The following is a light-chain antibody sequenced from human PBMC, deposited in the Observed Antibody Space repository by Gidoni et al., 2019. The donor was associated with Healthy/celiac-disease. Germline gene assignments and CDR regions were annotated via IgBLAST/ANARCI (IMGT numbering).Light chain of an antibody. CDR3: QVWDSSSDLVV. CDR2: DDS. J-gene: IGLJ2*01. Sequence: SYVLTQPPSVSVAPGQTARITCGGNNIGSKSVHWYQQKPGQAPVLVVYDDSDRPSGSPERFSGSNSGNTATLTISRVEAGDEAVYYCQVWDSSSDLVVFGGGTKLTVL. CDR1: NIGSKS. V-gene: IGLV3-21*02.